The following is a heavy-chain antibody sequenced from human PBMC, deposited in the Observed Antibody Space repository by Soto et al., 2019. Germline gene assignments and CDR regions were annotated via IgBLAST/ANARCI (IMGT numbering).Heavy chain of an antibody. D-gene: IGHD3-22*01. CDR2: ISSSGSTI. Sequence: QVQLVESGGGLVKPGGSLRLSCAASGFTFSDYYMSWIRQAPGKGLEWVSYISSSGSTIYYADSVKGRFTISRDNAKNSLYLQMNSLRAEDTAVYYCARLDGNDYDSSGYYCYYYGMDVWGQGTTVTVSS. CDR3: ARLDGNDYDSSGYYCYYYGMDV. J-gene: IGHJ6*02. V-gene: IGHV3-11*01. CDR1: GFTFSDYY.